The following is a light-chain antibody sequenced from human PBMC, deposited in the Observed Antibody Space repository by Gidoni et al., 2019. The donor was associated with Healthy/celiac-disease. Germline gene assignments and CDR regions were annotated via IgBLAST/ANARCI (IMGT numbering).Light chain of an antibody. V-gene: IGKV1-5*03. Sequence: DSQRTQSPSTLSASVGDRVTITCRASQSISSWLAWYQPQPGKAPKLLIYKASSLESGVPSSVSGSVSGTEFILPISSLQADEFATYYCQQYNSYPWTFGQGTKVEIK. CDR2: KAS. CDR3: QQYNSYPWT. J-gene: IGKJ1*01. CDR1: QSISSW.